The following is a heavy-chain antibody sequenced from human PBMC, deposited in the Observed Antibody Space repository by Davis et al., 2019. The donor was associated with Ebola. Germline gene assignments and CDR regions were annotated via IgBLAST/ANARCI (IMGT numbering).Heavy chain of an antibody. CDR3: ARGHSYGSMVYGVDV. CDR1: GGSISSGGYS. J-gene: IGHJ6*02. CDR2: IYHSGST. D-gene: IGHD5-18*01. Sequence: MPSEILSLTCAVSGGSISSGGYSWSWIRQPPGKGLEWIGYIYHSGSTYYNPSLKSRVTISVDTSKNQFSLKLSSVTAADTAVYYCARGHSYGSMVYGVDVWGQGTTVSVSS. V-gene: IGHV4-30-2*01.